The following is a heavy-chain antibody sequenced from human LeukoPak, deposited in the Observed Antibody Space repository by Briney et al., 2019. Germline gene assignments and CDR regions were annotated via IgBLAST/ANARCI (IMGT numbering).Heavy chain of an antibody. CDR2: ISWNSGSI. CDR3: AKGGSYTIDY. J-gene: IGHJ4*02. V-gene: IGHV3-9*01. D-gene: IGHD1-26*01. Sequence: GRSLRLSCAASGFTFDDYAMHWVRQAPGKGLEWVSGISWNSGSIGYADSVKGRFTISRDNAKNTLHLQMKSLTVEDTAVYYCAKGGSYTIDYWGQGILVSVSS. CDR1: GFTFDDYA.